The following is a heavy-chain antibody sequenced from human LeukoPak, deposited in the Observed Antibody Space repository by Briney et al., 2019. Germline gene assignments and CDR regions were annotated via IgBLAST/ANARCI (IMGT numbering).Heavy chain of an antibody. CDR1: AGSVTSYY. CDR2: IYYSGST. V-gene: IGHV4-59*08. CDR3: ARQSMVLYYFDY. Sequence: PSETLSLTCTVFAGSVTSYYWSWIRQPPGKGLEWIGYIYYSGSTNYNPSLKSRVTISVDTSKNQFSLKLSSVTAADTAVYYCARQSMVLYYFDYWGQGTLVTVSS. D-gene: IGHD3-10*01. J-gene: IGHJ4*02.